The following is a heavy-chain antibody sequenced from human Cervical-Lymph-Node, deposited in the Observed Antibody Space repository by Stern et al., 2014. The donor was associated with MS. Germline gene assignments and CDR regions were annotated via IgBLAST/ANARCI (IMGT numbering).Heavy chain of an antibody. D-gene: IGHD6-6*01. J-gene: IGHJ4*02. Sequence: QVQLQESGPGLVKPSETLSLTCTVSGGSISYYYWSWIRQPPGKGLDLIGYIYYSGSTNYNPSLKSRVTISVDTSKNQFSLKLSSVTAADTAVYYCARGGSSSPPFDYWGQGILVTVSS. V-gene: IGHV4-59*01. CDR1: GGSISYYY. CDR2: IYYSGST. CDR3: ARGGSSSPPFDY.